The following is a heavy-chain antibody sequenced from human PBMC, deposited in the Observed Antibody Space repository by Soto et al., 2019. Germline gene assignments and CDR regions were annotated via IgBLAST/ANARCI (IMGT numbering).Heavy chain of an antibody. CDR1: GFTFSSYA. V-gene: IGHV3-23*01. Sequence: GGSLRLSCAASGFTFSSYAMSWVRQAPGKGLEWVSAISGSGGSTYYADSVKGRFTISRDNSKNTLYLQMNSLRAEDTAVYYCAKPPDYYDSSGYSHYFDYWGQGTLVTVS. J-gene: IGHJ4*02. D-gene: IGHD3-22*01. CDR3: AKPPDYYDSSGYSHYFDY. CDR2: ISGSGGST.